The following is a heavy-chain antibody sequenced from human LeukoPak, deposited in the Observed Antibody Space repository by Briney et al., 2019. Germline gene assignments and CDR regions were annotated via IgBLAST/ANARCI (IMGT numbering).Heavy chain of an antibody. V-gene: IGHV4-34*01. CDR3: ARHAYSSSWYGGGTGDYFVY. J-gene: IGHJ4*02. Sequence: PSETLSLTCAVYGGSFSGYYWSWIRQPPGKGLEWIGEINHSGSTNYNPSLKSRVTISVDTSKNQFSLKLSSVTAADTAVYYCARHAYSSSWYGGGTGDYFVYWGQGTLVTVSS. CDR1: GGSFSGYY. CDR2: INHSGST. D-gene: IGHD6-13*01.